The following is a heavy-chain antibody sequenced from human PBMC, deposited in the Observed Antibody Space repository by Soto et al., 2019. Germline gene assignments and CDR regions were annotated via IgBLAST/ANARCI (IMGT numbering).Heavy chain of an antibody. CDR1: GGSFSGYY. Sequence: PSETLSLTCAVYGGSFSGYYWSWIRQPPGKGLEWIGEINHSGSTNYNPSLKSRVTISVDTSKNQFSLKLSSVTAADTAVYYCAREGYCSGGSCYSAAFDIWGQGTMVTVSS. J-gene: IGHJ3*02. CDR3: AREGYCSGGSCYSAAFDI. D-gene: IGHD2-15*01. CDR2: INHSGST. V-gene: IGHV4-34*01.